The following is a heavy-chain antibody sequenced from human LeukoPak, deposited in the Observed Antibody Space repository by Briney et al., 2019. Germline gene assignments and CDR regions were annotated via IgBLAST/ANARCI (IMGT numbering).Heavy chain of an antibody. CDR2: IYYSGST. CDR3: ARDRLGNTVDY. V-gene: IGHV4-59*01. D-gene: IGHD3-16*01. Sequence: SETLSLTCTVSGGSISSYYWSWIRLPPGKGLEWIGYIYYSGSTNYNPSLKSRVTISVDTSKNQFSLKLSSVTAADTAVYYCARDRLGNTVDYWGQGTLVIVSS. CDR1: GGSISSYY. J-gene: IGHJ4*02.